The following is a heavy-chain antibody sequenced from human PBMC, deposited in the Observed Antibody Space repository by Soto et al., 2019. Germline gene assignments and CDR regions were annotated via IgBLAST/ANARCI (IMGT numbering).Heavy chain of an antibody. Sequence: SQTLSLTCSLPLDSFSSNTASWNWIRQSPSRGLEWLGRTYFRSKWYNDYAVSVKSRIIINPDTSNNQFSLKLNSVTPEDTEVYFCEKGDNLGPKTGYAFDPWGQGIMVPVYS. CDR3: EKGDNLGPKTGYAFDP. D-gene: IGHD5-12*01. CDR2: TYFRSKWYN. CDR1: LDSFSSNTAS. J-gene: IGHJ5*02. V-gene: IGHV6-1*01.